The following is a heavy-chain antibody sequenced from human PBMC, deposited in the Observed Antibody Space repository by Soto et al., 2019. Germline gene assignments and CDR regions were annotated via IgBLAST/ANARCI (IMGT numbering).Heavy chain of an antibody. CDR3: ATYDYGDNNF. CDR2: ISYDGNNQ. CDR1: GFTFNKYG. Sequence: PGGSLRLSYAASGFTFNKYGVQWVRQAPGKGLEWVALISYDGNNQFYADSVKGRFTISRDNSRNTLYLQMGSLRPEDTAIYYCATYDYGDNNFWGQGTLVTVSS. V-gene: IGHV3-30-3*01. J-gene: IGHJ4*02. D-gene: IGHD4-17*01.